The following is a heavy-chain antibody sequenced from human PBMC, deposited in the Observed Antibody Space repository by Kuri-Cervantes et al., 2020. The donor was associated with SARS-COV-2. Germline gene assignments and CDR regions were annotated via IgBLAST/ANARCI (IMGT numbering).Heavy chain of an antibody. D-gene: IGHD3-10*01. V-gene: IGHV3-15*01. CDR2: IKSKTDDGTT. J-gene: IGHJ4*02. CDR3: TRGPRYYGSGTYYNAGY. CDR1: GFTFSNYA. Sequence: GESLKISCAASGFTFSNYAMSWVRQAPGKGLEWVGRIKSKTDDGTTDYAAPVKGRFTISRDDSKNTLYLQMNSLKTEDTAVYYYTRGPRYYGSGTYYNAGYWGQGTLVTVSS.